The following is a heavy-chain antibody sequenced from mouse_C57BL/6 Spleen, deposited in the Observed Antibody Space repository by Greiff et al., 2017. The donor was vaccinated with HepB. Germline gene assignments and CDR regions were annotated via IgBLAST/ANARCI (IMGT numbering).Heavy chain of an antibody. Sequence: VKLMESGAELVKPGASVKISCKASGYAFSSYWMNWVKQRPGKGLEWIGQIYPGDGDTNYNGKFKGKATLTADKSSSTAYMQLSSLTSEDSAVYCCASRGDDYGNFDYWGQGTTLTVSS. V-gene: IGHV1-80*01. CDR2: IYPGDGDT. CDR3: ASRGDDYGNFDY. D-gene: IGHD2-4*01. CDR1: GYAFSSYW. J-gene: IGHJ2*01.